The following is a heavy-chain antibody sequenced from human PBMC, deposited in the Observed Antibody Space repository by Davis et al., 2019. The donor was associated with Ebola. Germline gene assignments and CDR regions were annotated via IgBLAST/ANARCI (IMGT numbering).Heavy chain of an antibody. J-gene: IGHJ3*02. CDR1: GFSLSTVGVG. Sequence: SGPTLVKPTQTLTLTCSFSGFSLSTVGVGVGWIRQPPGKALEWLALIFWDDGKRYSPSLKSRLSITQDTSRNQVVLTMTNMDPVDTATYYCVHRIVLMVYAERSDAFDIWGHGTMVTVSS. CDR2: IFWDDGK. D-gene: IGHD2-8*01. V-gene: IGHV2-5*02. CDR3: VHRIVLMVYAERSDAFDI.